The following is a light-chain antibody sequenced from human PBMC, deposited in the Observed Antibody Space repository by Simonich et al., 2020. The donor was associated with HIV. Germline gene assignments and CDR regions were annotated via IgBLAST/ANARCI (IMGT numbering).Light chain of an antibody. CDR2: WAS. CDR1: QSVSYSSNNKNY. Sequence: DIVMTQSPDSLAVSLGERATINCKSSQSVSYSSNNKNYLAWYQQIPGQPPKLLIYWASTRESGVSDRFSGSGSGTDFTLTISSLQAEDVAVYYCQQYYDTPYTFGQGTKLEI. CDR3: QQYYDTPYT. J-gene: IGKJ2*01. V-gene: IGKV4-1*01.